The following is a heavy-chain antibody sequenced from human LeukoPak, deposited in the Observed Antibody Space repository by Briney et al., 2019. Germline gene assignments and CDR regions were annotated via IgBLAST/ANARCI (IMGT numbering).Heavy chain of an antibody. CDR2: IYSGGST. D-gene: IGHD3-9*01. V-gene: IGHV3-53*01. J-gene: IGHJ6*03. CDR1: GFTVSSNY. Sequence: GGSLRLSCAASGFTVSSNYMSWVRQAPGKELEWVSVIYSGGSTYYADSVKGRFTISRDNSKNTLYLQMNSLRAEDTAVYYCASTRYYDILTGYPTKVDYYYMDVWGKGTTVTVSS. CDR3: ASTRYYDILTGYPTKVDYYYMDV.